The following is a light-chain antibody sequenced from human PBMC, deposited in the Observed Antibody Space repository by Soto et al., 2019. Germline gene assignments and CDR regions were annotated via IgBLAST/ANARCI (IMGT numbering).Light chain of an antibody. CDR3: QQYNTYST. CDR2: DAS. V-gene: IGKV1-5*01. Sequence: DIQMTQSPSTLSASVGDRVTITCRASQTVSSWLAWYQQKPGKAPNLLIYDASSLESGVPSRFSGSGSGTDFTLTISSLQPDDFATYYCQQYNTYSTFCQGTKLEIK. J-gene: IGKJ2*01. CDR1: QTVSSW.